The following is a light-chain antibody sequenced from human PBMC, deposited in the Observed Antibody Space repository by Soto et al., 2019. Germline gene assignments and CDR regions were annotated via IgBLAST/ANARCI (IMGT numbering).Light chain of an antibody. V-gene: IGLV2-14*01. CDR2: EVS. CDR3: SSYTSSSTPHV. CDR1: SSDVGGYNY. J-gene: IGLJ1*01. Sequence: QSAVTQPASVSGSPGQSITISCTGTSSDVGGYNYVSWYQQHPGKAPKLMIYEVSNRPSGVSNRFSGSKSGNTASLTISGLQAEDEADYYCSSYTSSSTPHVFGTGTKVTVL.